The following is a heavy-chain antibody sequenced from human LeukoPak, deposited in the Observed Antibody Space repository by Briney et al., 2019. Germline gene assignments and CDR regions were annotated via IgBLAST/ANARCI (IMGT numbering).Heavy chain of an antibody. CDR3: ARDLPWGYCSGGSCINTFDI. Sequence: GGSLRLSCAASGFTFSSYSMNWVRQAPGKGPEWVSYISSSSSTIYYADSVKGRFTISRDNAKNSLYLQMNSLRADDTAVYYCARDLPWGYCSGGSCINTFDIWGQGTMVTVSS. V-gene: IGHV3-48*01. CDR1: GFTFSSYS. CDR2: ISSSSSTI. J-gene: IGHJ3*02. D-gene: IGHD2-15*01.